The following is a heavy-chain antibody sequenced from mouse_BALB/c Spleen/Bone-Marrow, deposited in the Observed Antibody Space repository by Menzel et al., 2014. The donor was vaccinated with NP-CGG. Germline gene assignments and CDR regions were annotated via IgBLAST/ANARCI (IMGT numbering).Heavy chain of an antibody. Sequence: VHVKQSGAELVKPGASVKLSCTASGFNIKDTYMHWVKRRPEQGLEWIGRIDPANGNTKYDPKFQGKATITADTSSNTAYLQLSSLTSEDTAVYYCARGDYGGFAYWGQGTLVTVSA. D-gene: IGHD2-4*01. V-gene: IGHV14-3*02. CDR3: ARGDYGGFAY. CDR2: IDPANGNT. J-gene: IGHJ3*01. CDR1: GFNIKDTY.